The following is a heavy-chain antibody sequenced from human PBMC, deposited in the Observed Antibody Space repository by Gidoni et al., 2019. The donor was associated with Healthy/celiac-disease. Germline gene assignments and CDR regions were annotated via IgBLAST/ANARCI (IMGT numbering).Heavy chain of an antibody. Sequence: QLVEFGGGLIQPGGSLRLSCAAAGFIVSSNSMNWVRQAPGKGLEWVSVIHSGGRTNYADSVKGRFTISRDNSKNTLYLQMNSLRVEDTAVYYCARARPGRPYAGKDTAILNPDYLYYGMDIWGQGTTVTVSS. CDR2: IHSGGRT. J-gene: IGHJ6*02. CDR1: GFIVSSNS. CDR3: ARARPGRPYAGKDTAILNPDYLYYGMDI. V-gene: IGHV3-53*01. D-gene: IGHD5-18*01.